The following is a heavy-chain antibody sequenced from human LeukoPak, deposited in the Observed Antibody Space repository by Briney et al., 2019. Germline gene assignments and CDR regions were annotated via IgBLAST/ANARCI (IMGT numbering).Heavy chain of an antibody. Sequence: SQTLSLTCTVSGGSMSVYYWSWIRQPPGKGLEWIGCIYYSGSTDYNPSLKSRVTMSVDTSKNQFSLKLRSVTTADTALYYCARVASTGPFDYWGQGTLVTVSS. V-gene: IGHV4-59*01. D-gene: IGHD2-8*02. CDR1: GGSMSVYY. CDR3: ARVASTGPFDY. J-gene: IGHJ4*02. CDR2: IYYSGST.